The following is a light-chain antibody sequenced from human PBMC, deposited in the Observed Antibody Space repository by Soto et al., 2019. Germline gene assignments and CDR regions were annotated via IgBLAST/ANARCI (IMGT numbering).Light chain of an antibody. CDR1: SSDVGGYNY. V-gene: IGLV2-11*01. Sequence: QPALTQPRSVSGSPGQSVTISCTGTSSDVGGYNYVSWYQQHPGKAPKVMIYDVSERPSGVPDRFSGSKSGNTASLTISGLQAEDEADYYCCSYAGSPTYVFGTGTKLTVL. CDR2: DVS. J-gene: IGLJ1*01. CDR3: CSYAGSPTYV.